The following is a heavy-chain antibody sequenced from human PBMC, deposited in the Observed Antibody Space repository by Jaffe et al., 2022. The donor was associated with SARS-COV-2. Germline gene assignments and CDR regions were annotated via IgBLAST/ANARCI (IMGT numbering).Heavy chain of an antibody. J-gene: IGHJ3*02. D-gene: IGHD4-17*01. CDR1: GFTFSSYG. Sequence: QVQLVESGGGVVQPGRSLRLSCAASGFTFSSYGMHWVRQAPGKGLEWVAVISYDGSNKYYADSVKGRFTISRDNSKNTLYLQMNSLRAEDTAVYYCANADYGDLDAFDIWGQGTMVTVSS. CDR3: ANADYGDLDAFDI. CDR2: ISYDGSNK. V-gene: IGHV3-30*18.